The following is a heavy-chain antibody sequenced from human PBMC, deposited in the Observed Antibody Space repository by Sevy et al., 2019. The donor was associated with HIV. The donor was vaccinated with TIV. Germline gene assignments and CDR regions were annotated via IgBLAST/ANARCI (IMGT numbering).Heavy chain of an antibody. J-gene: IGHJ3*02. CDR3: VKDPIAYYYDSSGLGNAFDI. V-gene: IGHV3-64D*06. CDR1: GFTFSSYA. CDR2: ISSNGSST. Sequence: GGSLRLSCSASGFTFSSYAMHWVRQAPGKGLEYVSAISSNGSSTYYADSVKGRFTISRDNSKNTLYLQMSSLRAEDTAVYYCVKDPIAYYYDSSGLGNAFDIWGQGTMVTVSS. D-gene: IGHD3-22*01.